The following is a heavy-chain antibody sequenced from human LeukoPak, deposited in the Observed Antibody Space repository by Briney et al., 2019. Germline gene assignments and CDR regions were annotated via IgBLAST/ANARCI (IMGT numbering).Heavy chain of an antibody. J-gene: IGHJ6*03. CDR1: GFTFSSYG. CDR3: AKAYGSGAYYMDV. CDR2: IWYDGSNK. D-gene: IGHD3-10*01. Sequence: GGSLRLSCAASGFTFSSYGMHGVRQAPGKGLEWVAVIWYDGSNKYYADSVKGRFTISRDNSKNTLYLQMNSLRAEDTAVYYCAKAYGSGAYYMDVWGKGTTVTVSS. V-gene: IGHV3-33*06.